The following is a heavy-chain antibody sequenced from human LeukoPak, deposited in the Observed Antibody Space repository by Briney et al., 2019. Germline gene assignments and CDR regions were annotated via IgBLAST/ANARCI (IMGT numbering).Heavy chain of an antibody. Sequence: SETLSLTCAVYGGSFSGYYWSWIRQPPGKGLEWIGEINHSGSTNYNPSLKSRVTISVDTSKNQFSLKLSSVTAAGTAVYYCARIIGSRGAVAGLAFDIWGQGTMVTVSS. CDR1: GGSFSGYY. CDR2: INHSGST. CDR3: ARIIGSRGAVAGLAFDI. J-gene: IGHJ3*02. D-gene: IGHD6-19*01. V-gene: IGHV4-34*01.